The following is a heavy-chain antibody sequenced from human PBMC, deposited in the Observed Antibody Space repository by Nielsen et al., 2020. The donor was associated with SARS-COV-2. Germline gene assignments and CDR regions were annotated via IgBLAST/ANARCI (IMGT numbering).Heavy chain of an antibody. CDR2: IYYSGST. V-gene: IGHV4-59*01. J-gene: IGHJ3*02. CDR3: ARDYYGDYLDGFDI. CDR1: GGSISSYY. Sequence: SETLSLTCTVSGGSISSYYWSWIRQPPGKGLEWIGYIYYSGSTNYNPSLKSRVTISVDTSKNQFSLKLFSVTAADTALYFCARDYYGDYLDGFDIWGQGTMVTVSS. D-gene: IGHD4-17*01.